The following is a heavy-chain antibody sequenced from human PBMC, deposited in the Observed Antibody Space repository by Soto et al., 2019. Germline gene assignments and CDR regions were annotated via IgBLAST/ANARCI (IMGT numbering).Heavy chain of an antibody. D-gene: IGHD2-15*01. CDR1: GFTFSASA. CDR2: IRSKASSYAT. CDR3: TRVETATFDY. Sequence: GVLRLSCAAPGFTFSASAVHWVCQASGKGLEWVGRIRSKASSYATAYAASVKGRFTISRDDSKNTAYLQMNSLTIEDTAVYYCTRVETATFDYWAQGNLVTVSS. J-gene: IGHJ4*02. V-gene: IGHV3-73*01.